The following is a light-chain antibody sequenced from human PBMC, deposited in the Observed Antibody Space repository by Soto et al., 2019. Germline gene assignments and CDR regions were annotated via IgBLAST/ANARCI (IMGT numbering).Light chain of an antibody. J-gene: IGKJ1*01. CDR3: QQYHIWPPWT. Sequence: EIVLTQSPGTLSLSPGERATLSCRASQSVSNSYLAWYQQKPGQAPRLLIYAASTRATGIPARFSGSGSGTEFTLTISSLQSEDFAVYYCQQYHIWPPWTFGQGTKVDIK. V-gene: IGKV3-15*01. CDR2: AAS. CDR1: QSVSNSY.